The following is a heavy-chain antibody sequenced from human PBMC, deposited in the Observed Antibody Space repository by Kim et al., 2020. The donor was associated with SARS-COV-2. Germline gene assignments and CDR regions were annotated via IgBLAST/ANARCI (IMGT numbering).Heavy chain of an antibody. J-gene: IGHJ6*02. CDR1: GFTFSSYG. CDR3: ARDPPIVVVPAANNYGMDV. CDR2: IWYDGSNK. V-gene: IGHV3-33*01. D-gene: IGHD2-2*01. Sequence: GGSLRLSCAASGFTFSSYGMHWVRQAPGKGLEWVAVIWYDGSNKYYADSVKGRFTISRDNSKNTLYLQMNSLRAEDTAVYYCARDPPIVVVPAANNYGMDVWGQGTTVTVSS.